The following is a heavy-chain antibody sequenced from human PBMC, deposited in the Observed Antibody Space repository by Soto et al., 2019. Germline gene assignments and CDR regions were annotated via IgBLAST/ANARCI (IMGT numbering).Heavy chain of an antibody. J-gene: IGHJ3*01. CDR3: AKDQGIAASHGID. CDR2: ISNDANDK. D-gene: IGHD6-13*01. CDR1: GFTFNNYG. V-gene: IGHV3-30*18. Sequence: QVQLVESGGGVVQPGRSLRLSCAASGFTFNNYGMHWVGQAPGKGLEWVAAISNDANDKYYADSVKGRLTISRDNSKNTLYLQVNSLTSEDTAVYYCAKDQGIAASHGIDWGQGTMVTVSS.